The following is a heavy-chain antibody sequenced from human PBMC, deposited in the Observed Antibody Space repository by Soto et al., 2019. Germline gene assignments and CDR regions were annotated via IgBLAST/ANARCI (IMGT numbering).Heavy chain of an antibody. CDR2: IYSGGST. Sequence: EVQLVESGGGLVQPGGSLRLSCAASGFTVSSNYMSWVRQAPGKGLEWISVIYSGGSTYYADSVKGRFTISRDNSKNTLYLQMNSLRAEDTAVYYCARDRSTIYAFDIWGQGTMVTVSS. D-gene: IGHD3-3*01. CDR3: ARDRSTIYAFDI. V-gene: IGHV3-66*01. CDR1: GFTVSSNY. J-gene: IGHJ3*02.